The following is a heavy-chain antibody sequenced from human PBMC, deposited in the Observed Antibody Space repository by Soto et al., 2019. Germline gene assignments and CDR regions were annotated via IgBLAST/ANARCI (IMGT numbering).Heavy chain of an antibody. CDR3: TAHAEGTAY. D-gene: IGHD5-18*01. V-gene: IGHV4-31*06. CDR1: GGSISSGSFY. CDR2: IFYSGYP. Sequence: QVQLQESGPGLVKPSQTLSLNCSVSGGSISSGSFYCSWIRQHPGKGLEWIGYIFYSGYPSYNPSLKSRVTMSVDTSKNQCSLKLNSVTAADTAVYYCTAHAEGTAYWGQGTLVTVTS. J-gene: IGHJ4*02.